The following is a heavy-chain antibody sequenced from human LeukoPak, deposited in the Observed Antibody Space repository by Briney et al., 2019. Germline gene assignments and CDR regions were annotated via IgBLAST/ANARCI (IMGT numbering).Heavy chain of an antibody. CDR3: TKGPRKLWMHNGMDV. Sequence: PGRSLRLSCTTSGFTLGDHAISWVRQAPGKGLEWVGLIRSKAYGGTTEYAASVKGRFTISRDDSRSIAYLQMNSLKTEDTAVYYCTKGPRKLWMHNGMDVWGQGTTVTVSS. CDR1: GFTLGDHA. J-gene: IGHJ6*02. D-gene: IGHD3-10*01. CDR2: IRSKAYGGTT. V-gene: IGHV3-49*04.